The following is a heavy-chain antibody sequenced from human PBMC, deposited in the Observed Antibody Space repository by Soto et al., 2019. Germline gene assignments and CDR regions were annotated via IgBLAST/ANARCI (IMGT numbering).Heavy chain of an antibody. CDR1: GFTFSSYW. Sequence: GGSLRLSCAASGFTFSSYWMHWVRQAPGKGLVWVSRINSDGSSTSYADSVKGRFTISRDNAKNTLYLQMNSLRAEDTAVYYCARDRRYYDSSGSNDAFDIWGQGTMVTVSS. D-gene: IGHD3-22*01. CDR3: ARDRRYYDSSGSNDAFDI. CDR2: INSDGSST. J-gene: IGHJ3*02. V-gene: IGHV3-74*01.